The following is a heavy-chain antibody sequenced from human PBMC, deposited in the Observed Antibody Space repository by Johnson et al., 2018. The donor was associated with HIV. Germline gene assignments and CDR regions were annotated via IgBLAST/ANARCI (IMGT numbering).Heavy chain of an antibody. CDR3: ARDPFMAGLYAFDI. Sequence: VQLVESGGGLVQPGGTLRLSCAASLFTFDDYALHWVRQGPGMGLEWVSLFSCDGGTEYASSVKGRFTISRDISKNTLDLQMNSLRPEDTAVYYCARDPFMAGLYAFDIWGQGTMVTVTS. V-gene: IGHV3-43*01. D-gene: IGHD3/OR15-3a*01. CDR2: FSCDGGT. J-gene: IGHJ3*02. CDR1: LFTFDDYA.